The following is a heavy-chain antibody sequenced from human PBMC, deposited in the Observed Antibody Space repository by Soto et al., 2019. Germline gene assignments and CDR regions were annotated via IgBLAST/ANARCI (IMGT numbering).Heavy chain of an antibody. CDR2: IKSKTDGGTT. Sequence: PGGSLRLSCAASGFTFSNAWMSWVRQAPGKGLEWVGRIKSKTDGGTTDYAAPVKGRFTISRDDSKNTLYLQMNSLKTEDTAVYYCTTHTRSLTFPYYYYMDVWGKGTTVTVSS. CDR3: TTHTRSLTFPYYYYMDV. J-gene: IGHJ6*03. CDR1: GFTFSNAW. V-gene: IGHV3-15*01. D-gene: IGHD3-16*01.